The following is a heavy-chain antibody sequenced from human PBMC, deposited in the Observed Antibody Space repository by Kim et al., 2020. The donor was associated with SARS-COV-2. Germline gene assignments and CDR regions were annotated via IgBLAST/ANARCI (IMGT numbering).Heavy chain of an antibody. J-gene: IGHJ4*02. D-gene: IGHD1-26*01. CDR2: T. CDR3: AKAISGSTYDY. Sequence: TYYADSVKGRFTISRDNSKNTLYLQMNSLRAEDTAVYYCAKAISGSTYDYWGQGTLVTVSS. V-gene: IGHV3-23*01.